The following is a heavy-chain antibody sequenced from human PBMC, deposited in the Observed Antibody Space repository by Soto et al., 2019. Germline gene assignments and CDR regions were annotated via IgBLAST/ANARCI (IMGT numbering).Heavy chain of an antibody. Sequence: ASVKVSGKVSGDTFTGYYMHWVRQAPGQGLEWMGWINPNSGGTNYAQKFQGRVTMTRDTSISTAYMELSRLRSDDTAVYYCASDGSSGYEYGMYVWGKGTTVTVSS. CDR1: GDTFTGYY. J-gene: IGHJ6*04. V-gene: IGHV1-2*02. CDR2: INPNSGGT. CDR3: ASDGSSGYEYGMYV. D-gene: IGHD3-22*01.